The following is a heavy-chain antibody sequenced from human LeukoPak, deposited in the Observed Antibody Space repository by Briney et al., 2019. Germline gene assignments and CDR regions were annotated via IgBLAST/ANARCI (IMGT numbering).Heavy chain of an antibody. CDR1: RFTFSNAW. J-gene: IGHJ3*02. CDR3: TTLKRVDFWSGYHDAFDI. V-gene: IGHV3-15*01. D-gene: IGHD3-3*01. CDR2: IKSRTDGGTT. Sequence: GGSLRLSCAASRFTFSNAWMSWVRQAPGKGLEWVGRIKSRTDGGTTDYAAPVKGRFTISRDDSKNTLYLQMNSLKTEDTAVYYCTTLKRVDFWSGYHDAFDIWGQGTMVTVSS.